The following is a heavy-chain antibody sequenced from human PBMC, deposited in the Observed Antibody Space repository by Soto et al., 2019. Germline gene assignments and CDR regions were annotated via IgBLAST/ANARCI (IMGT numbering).Heavy chain of an antibody. V-gene: IGHV3-30*09. CDR1: GFKYTDFA. J-gene: IGHJ6*02. CDR3: ARERTSKGGLDI. Sequence: GGSLRLSCAASGFKYTDFALHWVRQAPGKGLEWVAIISYDGSDKYYADSVKGRFVISRDNPKNTLYLEMNSLRPEDTAVYYCARERTSKGGLDIWGQGTTVTVSS. CDR2: ISYDGSDK.